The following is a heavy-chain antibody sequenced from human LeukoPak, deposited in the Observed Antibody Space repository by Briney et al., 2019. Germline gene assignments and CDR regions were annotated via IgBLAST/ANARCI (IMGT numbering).Heavy chain of an antibody. CDR1: GFTFSSYAM. Sequence: VSLRRSCAASGFTFSSYAMSRVRQPPGKGLEWIGEMYLSGTTHSSPSVKSRVTISIDKSKNQFFLNLSSVTAADTAVYYCAGLVGRYSSGLYYYYFDYWGQGTLVTVSS. V-gene: IGHV4-4*02. CDR2: MYLSGTT. J-gene: IGHJ4*02. CDR3: AGLVGRYSSGLYYYYFDY. D-gene: IGHD3-22*01.